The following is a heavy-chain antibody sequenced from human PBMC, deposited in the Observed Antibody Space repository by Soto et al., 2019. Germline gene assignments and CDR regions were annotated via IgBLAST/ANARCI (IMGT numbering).Heavy chain of an antibody. CDR2: IDPSDSYT. Sequence: GESLKISCEGSGYSFTSYWIRWVRQMPGKGLEWMGRIDPSDSYTNYSPSFQGHVTISADKSISTAYLQWSSLKASDTAMYYCARYYDFWSGKDYWGQGTLVTVSS. J-gene: IGHJ4*02. V-gene: IGHV5-10-1*01. CDR3: ARYYDFWSGKDY. CDR1: GYSFTSYW. D-gene: IGHD3-3*01.